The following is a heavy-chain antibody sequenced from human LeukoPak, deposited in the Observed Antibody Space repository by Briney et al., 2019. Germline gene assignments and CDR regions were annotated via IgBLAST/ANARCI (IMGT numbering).Heavy chain of an antibody. V-gene: IGHV1-2*02. D-gene: IGHD2-21*02. CDR1: GYTFTSYY. Sequence: ASVKVSCKASGYTFTSYYMHRVRQAPGQGLEWMGWISPNSGGTNYAQKFQGRVTMTRDTSISTVYMELSRLRSDDTAVYYCASAGAWDNYMDVWGKGTTVTISS. J-gene: IGHJ6*03. CDR2: ISPNSGGT. CDR3: ASAGAWDNYMDV.